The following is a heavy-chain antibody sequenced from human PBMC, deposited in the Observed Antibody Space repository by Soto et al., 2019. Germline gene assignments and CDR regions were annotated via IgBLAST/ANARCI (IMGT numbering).Heavy chain of an antibody. CDR1: GGSFSGYY. CDR2: INHSGST. V-gene: IGHV4-34*01. D-gene: IGHD4-4*01. J-gene: IGHJ4*02. Sequence: QVQLQQWGAGLLKPSETLSLTCAVYGGSFSGYYWSWIRQPPGKGLEWIGEINHSGSTNYNPSLKSRVTISVDTSKNQFSLKLSSVTAADTAVYYCARVMYSNYGARGTYLDYWGQGTLVTVSS. CDR3: ARVMYSNYGARGTYLDY.